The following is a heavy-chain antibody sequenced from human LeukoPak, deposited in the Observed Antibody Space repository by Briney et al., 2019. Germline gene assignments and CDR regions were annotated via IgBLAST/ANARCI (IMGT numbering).Heavy chain of an antibody. D-gene: IGHD5-12*01. J-gene: IGHJ3*02. CDR2: VYQSGTT. Sequence: KTSETLSLTCVVSGYSISSDYYWVWIRPPPGKGLEWIGNVYQSGTTYSNPSLKSRVTMSVDTPKNQFSLKVNSVTAADTAVYYCARGETIVADRREGDGFDIWGQGTLVTVSS. CDR3: ARGETIVADRREGDGFDI. CDR1: GYSISSDYY. V-gene: IGHV4-38-2*01.